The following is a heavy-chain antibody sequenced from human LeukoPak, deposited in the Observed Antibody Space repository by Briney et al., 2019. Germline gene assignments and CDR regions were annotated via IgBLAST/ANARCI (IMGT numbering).Heavy chain of an antibody. CDR2: INSDGSST. J-gene: IGHJ3*02. V-gene: IGHV3-74*01. Sequence: PGGSLRLSCAASGFTFSSYWMHWVRQAPGKGLVWVSRINSDGSSTSYADSVKGRFTTSRDNAKNTLYLQMNSLRAEDTAVYYCARRRPGFFAFDIWGQGTAVTVSS. CDR3: ARRRPGFFAFDI. CDR1: GFTFSSYW.